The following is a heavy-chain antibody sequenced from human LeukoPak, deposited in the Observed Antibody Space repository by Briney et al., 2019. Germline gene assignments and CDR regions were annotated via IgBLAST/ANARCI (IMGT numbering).Heavy chain of an antibody. CDR3: ARDGGYSGYDWGAFDI. CDR2: ISSNGGST. CDR1: GFTFSSYA. Sequence: PGGSLRLSCAASGFTFSSYAMHWVRQAPGKGLEYVSAISSNGGSTYYANSVKGRFTISRDNSKNTLYLQMGSLRAEDMAVYYCARDGGYSGYDWGAFDIWGQGTMVTVSS. J-gene: IGHJ3*02. D-gene: IGHD5-12*01. V-gene: IGHV3-64*01.